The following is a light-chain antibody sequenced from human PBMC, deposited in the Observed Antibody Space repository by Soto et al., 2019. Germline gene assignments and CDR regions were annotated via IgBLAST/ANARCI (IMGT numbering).Light chain of an antibody. V-gene: IGLV1-40*01. CDR3: QSYDSTLSARYV. Sequence: QSVLTQPPSVSGAPGQRVTISCTGSSSNIGAGYDVHWYQQRPGTAPKLLIFGNINRPSGVPDRFSASTSGTSASLAITGLQAEDEGDYYCQSYDSTLSARYVFGTGTKLTVL. CDR2: GNI. J-gene: IGLJ1*01. CDR1: SSNIGAGYD.